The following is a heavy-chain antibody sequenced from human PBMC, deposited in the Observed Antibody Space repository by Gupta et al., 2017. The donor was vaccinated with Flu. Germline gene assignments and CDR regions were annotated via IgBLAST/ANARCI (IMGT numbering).Heavy chain of an antibody. J-gene: IGHJ5*02. Sequence: QVQLVQSGAEVKKPGASVKVSCKASGYTFPAYYMHWVRQPPGQGLEWMGWINPNSGGTNYAQKFQGRVTMTRDTSISTAYMELSRLRSDDTAVYYCARSPERAIFGVVPSDNWFDPWGQGTLVTVSS. V-gene: IGHV1-2*02. CDR2: INPNSGGT. D-gene: IGHD3-3*01. CDR1: GYTFPAYY. CDR3: ARSPERAIFGVVPSDNWFDP.